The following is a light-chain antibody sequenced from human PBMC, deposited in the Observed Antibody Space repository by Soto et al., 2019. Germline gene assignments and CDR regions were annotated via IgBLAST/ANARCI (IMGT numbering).Light chain of an antibody. Sequence: QSALTQPASVSGSPGQSITISCTGTTSDVGGSNYVSWFRHHPGKAPRLVIYEVSNRPSGVSNRISGSKSGNTASLTISGLQAEDEADYYCSSYTTSSSTPYAFGTGTKLTVL. CDR2: EVS. J-gene: IGLJ1*01. CDR1: TSDVGGSNY. CDR3: SSYTTSSSTPYA. V-gene: IGLV2-14*01.